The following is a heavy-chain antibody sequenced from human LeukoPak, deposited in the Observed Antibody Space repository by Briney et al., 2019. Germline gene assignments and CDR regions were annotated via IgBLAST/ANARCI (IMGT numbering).Heavy chain of an antibody. Sequence: PSETLSLTCTVSGGSISSYYWSWIRQPPGKGLEWIGNIDYSGSTIYNSALKSRVTMSVDTSKNQFSLKLSSVTAADTAVYYCASNPRDSSGWFDYWGQGTLVTVSS. J-gene: IGHJ4*02. CDR3: ASNPRDSSGWFDY. D-gene: IGHD6-19*01. V-gene: IGHV4-59*01. CDR1: GGSISSYY. CDR2: IDYSGST.